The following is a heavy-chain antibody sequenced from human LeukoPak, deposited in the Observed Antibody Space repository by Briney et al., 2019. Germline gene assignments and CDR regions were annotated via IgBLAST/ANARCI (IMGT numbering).Heavy chain of an antibody. CDR2: TYYRSKWNN. J-gene: IGHJ4*02. CDR1: GDTVSSNSAA. V-gene: IGHV6-1*01. Sequence: SQTLSLTCAISGDTVSSNSAAWNWIRQSPSRGLEWLGRTYYRSKWNNDYAVSVKSRITINPDTSKNQFSLQLNSVTPEDTAVYYCARDFCSGGSCYWRFDNWGQGTLVTVSS. CDR3: ARDFCSGGSCYWRFDN. D-gene: IGHD2-15*01.